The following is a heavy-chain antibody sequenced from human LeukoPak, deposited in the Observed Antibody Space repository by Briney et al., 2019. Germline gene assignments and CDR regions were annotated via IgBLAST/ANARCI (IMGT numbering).Heavy chain of an antibody. D-gene: IGHD2-2*01. CDR1: GYTFTSYG. V-gene: IGHV1-18*01. CDR3: ARRRRRQLLPPYYYYYYMDV. Sequence: ASVKVSCKASGYTFTSYGISWVRQAPGQGLEWMGWISAYNGNTNYAQKLQGRVTMTTDTSTSTAYMELSSLRSEDTAVYYCARRRRRQLLPPYYYYYYMDVWGKGTTVTVSS. J-gene: IGHJ6*03. CDR2: ISAYNGNT.